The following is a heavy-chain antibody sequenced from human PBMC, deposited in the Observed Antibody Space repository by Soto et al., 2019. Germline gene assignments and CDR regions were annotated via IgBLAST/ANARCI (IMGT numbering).Heavy chain of an antibody. CDR2: IRSKANSYAT. D-gene: IGHD3-10*01. CDR1: GFTFSGSA. J-gene: IGHJ4*02. V-gene: IGHV3-73*01. CDR3: IWGPYYYGSGSYY. Sequence: GGSLRLSCAASGFTFSGSAMHWVRQASGKGLEWVGRIRSKANSYATAYAASVKGRFTISRDDSKNTAYLQMNSLKTEDTAVYYCIWGPYYYGSGSYYWGQGTLVTVSS.